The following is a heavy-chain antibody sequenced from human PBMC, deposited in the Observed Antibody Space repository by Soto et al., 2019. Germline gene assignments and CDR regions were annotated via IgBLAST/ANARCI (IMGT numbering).Heavy chain of an antibody. CDR2: ISGSGGST. V-gene: IGHV3-23*01. D-gene: IGHD2-15*01. CDR3: TCALAVDIVVVVAATPLIGLDY. Sequence: GGSLRLSCAASGFTFSSYVMSWVRQAPGKGLEWVSAISGSGGSTYYADSVKGRFTISRDNSKNTLYLQMNSLRAEDTAVYYCTCALAVDIVVVVAATPLIGLDYWGQGTLVTVSS. CDR1: GFTFSSYV. J-gene: IGHJ4*02.